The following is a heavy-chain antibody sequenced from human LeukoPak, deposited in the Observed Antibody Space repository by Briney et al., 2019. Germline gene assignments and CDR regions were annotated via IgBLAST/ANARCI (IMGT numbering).Heavy chain of an antibody. CDR3: VDFRSDADH. J-gene: IGHJ4*02. CDR2: IKSKLNGETT. Sequence: GGSLRLSCTASGLYFSNAWMNWVRQAPGKGLEWVGRIKSKLNGETTEFGAPVEGRFSISRDDSKNTVYLKMNNLKTEDTGIYYCVDFRSDADHWGQGTPVIVSS. CDR1: GLYFSNAW. V-gene: IGHV3-15*07. D-gene: IGHD3-3*01.